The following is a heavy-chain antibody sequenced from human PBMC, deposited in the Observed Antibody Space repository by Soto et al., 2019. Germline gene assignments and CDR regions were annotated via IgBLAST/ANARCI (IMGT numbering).Heavy chain of an antibody. V-gene: IGHV3-15*01. CDR1: GFSFHDVW. CDR2: IQSKADGGTA. D-gene: IGHD3-10*01. J-gene: IGHJ2*01. CDR3: VRILQYFGAPRAYFDL. Sequence: PGGSLRLSCAASGFSFHDVWMSWVRQTPGKGLEWVGRIQSKADGGTAEYGTPLKGRATISGDDSTNTLDLLMNNLKTEDTGVYFCVRILQYFGAPRAYFDLWGRGTLVTVSS.